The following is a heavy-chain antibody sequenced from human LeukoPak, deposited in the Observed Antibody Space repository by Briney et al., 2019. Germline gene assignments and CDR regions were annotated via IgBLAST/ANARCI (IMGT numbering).Heavy chain of an antibody. D-gene: IGHD3-9*01. CDR2: ISAYNGNT. Sequence: ASVKVSCKASGYTFTSYGISWVRQAPGQGLEWMGWISAYNGNTNYAQKLQGRVTMTTDTSTSTAYMELRSLRSDDTAVYYCASSYTSGYYFAKSFDYWGQGTLVTVSS. J-gene: IGHJ4*02. CDR1: GYTFTSYG. V-gene: IGHV1-18*01. CDR3: ASSYTSGYYFAKSFDY.